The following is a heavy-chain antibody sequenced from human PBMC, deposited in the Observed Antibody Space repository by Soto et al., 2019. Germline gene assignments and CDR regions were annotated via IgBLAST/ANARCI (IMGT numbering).Heavy chain of an antibody. V-gene: IGHV4-39*01. D-gene: IGHD1-20*01. CDR3: ARQGGITPPERLAP. J-gene: IGHJ5*02. Sequence: SETLSLTCAVSGVSISSSSYYWGWIRQPPGKGLEWIGSIYYSGSTYYNPSLKSRVTISVDTSKNQFSLNLSSVTAADTAVYYCARQGGITPPERLAPWGQGTLVTVSS. CDR1: GVSISSSSYY. CDR2: IYYSGST.